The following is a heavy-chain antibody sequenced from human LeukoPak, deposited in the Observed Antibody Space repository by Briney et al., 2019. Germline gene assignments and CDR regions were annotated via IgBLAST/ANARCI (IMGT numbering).Heavy chain of an antibody. CDR1: GYTFTGYY. CDR3: GRDRTSHCYTFDY. Sequence: GASVKVSCKASGYTFTGYYMHWVRQAPGQGLEWMGWINPNSGGTNYAQKFQGRVTMTRDTSISTAYMELSRLRSDDTAVYYCGRDRTSHCYTFDYWGQGTLVTVSS. J-gene: IGHJ4*02. CDR2: INPNSGGT. D-gene: IGHD2-2*02. V-gene: IGHV1-2*02.